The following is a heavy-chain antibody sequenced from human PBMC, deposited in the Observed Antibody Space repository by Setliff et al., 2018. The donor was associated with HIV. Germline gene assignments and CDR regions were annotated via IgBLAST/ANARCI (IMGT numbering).Heavy chain of an antibody. CDR2: INHSGTT. CDR1: GGSFSAYY. Sequence: PSETLSLTCAVFGGSFSAYYWNWIRQTPGKGLEWIGEINHSGTTNYNPSLNSRVTISVDTSKNQLSLKLTSMTAADTAVYYCARDPHYFDRSGYYDYWGQGTLVTVSS. J-gene: IGHJ4*02. V-gene: IGHV4-34*01. D-gene: IGHD3-22*01. CDR3: ARDPHYFDRSGYYDY.